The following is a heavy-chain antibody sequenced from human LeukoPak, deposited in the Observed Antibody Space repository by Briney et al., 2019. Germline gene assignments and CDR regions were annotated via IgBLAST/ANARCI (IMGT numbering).Heavy chain of an antibody. CDR2: ISGSGGST. V-gene: IGHV3-23*01. J-gene: IGHJ4*02. CDR1: GFTFSSYS. D-gene: IGHD6-19*01. Sequence: QTGGSLRLSCAASGFTFSSYSMNWVRQAPGKGLEWVSAISGSGGSTYYADSVKGRFTISRDNSKNTLYLQMNSLRAEDTAVYYCAKDREQWLWVTTGDYWGQGTLVTVSS. CDR3: AKDREQWLWVTTGDY.